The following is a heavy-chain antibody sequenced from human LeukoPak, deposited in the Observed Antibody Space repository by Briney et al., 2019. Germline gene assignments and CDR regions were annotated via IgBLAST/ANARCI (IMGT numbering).Heavy chain of an antibody. V-gene: IGHV4-59*01. D-gene: IGHD6-13*01. Sequence: PSETLSLTCTVSGGSISSYYWSWIRQPPGKGLEWIGYIYYSGSTNYNPSLKSRVTISVDTSKNQFSLKLSSVTAADTAVCYCAAAADFGYFDYWGQGTLVTVSS. J-gene: IGHJ4*02. CDR1: GGSISSYY. CDR2: IYYSGST. CDR3: AAAADFGYFDY.